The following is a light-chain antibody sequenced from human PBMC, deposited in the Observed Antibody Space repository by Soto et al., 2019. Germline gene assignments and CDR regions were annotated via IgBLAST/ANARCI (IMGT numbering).Light chain of an antibody. CDR1: TSNIGAGYT. Sequence: QSALTQPPSVSGAPGQRVTISCTGSTSNIGAGYTVHWYQQLPGTAPKLLIYDTTYRPSGVPDRFSGSESGTSASLAITGLQPEDEADYYCSSHTTSTTWVFGGGTKLTVL. J-gene: IGLJ3*02. CDR3: SSHTTSTTWV. V-gene: IGLV1-40*01. CDR2: DTT.